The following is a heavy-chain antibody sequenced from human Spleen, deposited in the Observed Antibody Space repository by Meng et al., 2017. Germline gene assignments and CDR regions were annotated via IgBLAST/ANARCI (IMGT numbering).Heavy chain of an antibody. D-gene: IGHD6-13*01. CDR2: IKSKTDGGTT. CDR1: GFTFNNAW. J-gene: IGHJ3*02. Sequence: GESLKISCAASSGFTFNNAWMSWVRQAPGKGLEWVGRIKSKTDGGTTDYAAPVKGRFTISRDDSKNTLYLQMNSLKTEDTAVYYCAKNLYSSSSSRGTFDIWGQGTMVTVSS. CDR3: AKNLYSSSSSRGTFDI. V-gene: IGHV3-15*01.